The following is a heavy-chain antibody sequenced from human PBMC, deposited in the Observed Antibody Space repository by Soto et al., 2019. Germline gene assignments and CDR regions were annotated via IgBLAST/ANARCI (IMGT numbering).Heavy chain of an antibody. D-gene: IGHD6-13*01. CDR3: ARDGAAAPFRPPRTF. J-gene: IGHJ4*02. CDR2: IYHSGST. CDR1: GGSISSTNW. Sequence: QVQLQESDPGLVRPSGTLSLTCTVSGGSISSTNWWSWVRQPPGKGLEWIGEIYHSGSTNYNPSLNSRVTMCLDKSKNQCSLRLSPVPAADTAVYYCARDGAAAPFRPPRTFWGQGTLVPVSS. V-gene: IGHV4-4*02.